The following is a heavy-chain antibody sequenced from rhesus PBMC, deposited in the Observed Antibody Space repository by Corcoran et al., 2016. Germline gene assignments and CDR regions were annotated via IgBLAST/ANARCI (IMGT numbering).Heavy chain of an antibody. V-gene: IGHV4-65*01. Sequence: QVQLQESGPGLVKPSETLSLTCAVSGGSISSSNWWSWIRQPPGQGLEWIGYISGSSGSTYYNPSLKSRVTISTDTSKNQFSLKLSSVTAADTAVYYCARRRVGATFDYWGQGVLVTVSS. CDR3: ARRRVGATFDY. D-gene: IGHD1-44*02. J-gene: IGHJ4*01. CDR1: GGSISSSNW. CDR2: ISGSSGST.